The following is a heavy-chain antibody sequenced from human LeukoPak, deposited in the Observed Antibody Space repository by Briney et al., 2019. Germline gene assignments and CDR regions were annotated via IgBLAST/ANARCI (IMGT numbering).Heavy chain of an antibody. V-gene: IGHV6-1*01. CDR2: TYYRSKWYT. J-gene: IGHJ4*02. D-gene: IGHD6-19*01. CDR3: ARDVGTSGWHTFDY. CDR1: GESVSSKSGA. Sequence: SQTLSVTCDISGESVSSKSGAWNWIRQSPSRGLEWLGRTYYRSKWYTDYAVSVNGRITISPDTSKNQFSLQLNSVTPDDTAVYYCARDVGTSGWHTFDYWGQGTLVTVSS.